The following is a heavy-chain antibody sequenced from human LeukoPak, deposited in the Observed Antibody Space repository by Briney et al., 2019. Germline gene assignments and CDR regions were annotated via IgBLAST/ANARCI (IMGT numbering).Heavy chain of an antibody. Sequence: SETLSLTCTVSGGSISSSSYYWGWIRQPPGKGLEWIGSIYYSGSTYYNPSLKSRVTISVDTSKNQFSLKLSAVTAADTAVYYCARTSLKWGVNDYYDSSDPRGHAFDIWGQGTMVTVSS. CDR1: GGSISSSSYY. D-gene: IGHD3-22*01. CDR2: IYYSGST. J-gene: IGHJ3*02. CDR3: ARTSLKWGVNDYYDSSDPRGHAFDI. V-gene: IGHV4-39*01.